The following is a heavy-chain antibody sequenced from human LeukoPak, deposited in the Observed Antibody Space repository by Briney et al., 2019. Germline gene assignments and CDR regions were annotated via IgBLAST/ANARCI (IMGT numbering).Heavy chain of an antibody. CDR2: ISSSSSYT. CDR3: ARDARNYYGSGAFDI. CDR1: GFTFSDYY. V-gene: IGHV3-11*05. D-gene: IGHD3-10*01. J-gene: IGHJ3*02. Sequence: PGGALRLSCAAPGFTFSDYYMSWIPQAPGKGLEWVSYISSSSSYTNYADSVKGRFTISRDNAKNSLYLQMNSLRAEDTAVYYCARDARNYYGSGAFDIWGQGTMVTVSS.